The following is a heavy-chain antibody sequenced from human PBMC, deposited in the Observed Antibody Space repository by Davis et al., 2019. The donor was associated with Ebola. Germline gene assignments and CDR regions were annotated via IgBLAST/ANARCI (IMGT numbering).Heavy chain of an antibody. V-gene: IGHV4-31*03. CDR3: ARLYQERITMVRGVLDY. CDR1: GGSISSGGYY. CDR2: IYYSGST. D-gene: IGHD3-10*01. Sequence: PSETLSLTCTVSGGSISSGGYYWSWIRQHPGKGLEWIGYIYYSGSTYYNPSLKSRVTISVDTSKNQFSLKLSSMTAADTAVYYCARLYQERITMVRGVLDYWGQGTLVTVSS. J-gene: IGHJ4*02.